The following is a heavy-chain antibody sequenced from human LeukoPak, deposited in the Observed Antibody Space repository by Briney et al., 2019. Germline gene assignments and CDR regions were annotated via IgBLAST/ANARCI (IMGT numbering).Heavy chain of an antibody. CDR2: INAGNGNT. Sequence: GASVTVSCKASGYTFTRFAMHWVRQAPGQRLEWMGWINAGNGNTKYSQKFQGRVTITRDTSANTAYMELSSLISEDTAVYYCARYSSGWYHDYWGQGTLVTVSS. CDR3: ARYSSGWYHDY. D-gene: IGHD6-19*01. J-gene: IGHJ4*02. CDR1: GYTFTRFA. V-gene: IGHV1-3*01.